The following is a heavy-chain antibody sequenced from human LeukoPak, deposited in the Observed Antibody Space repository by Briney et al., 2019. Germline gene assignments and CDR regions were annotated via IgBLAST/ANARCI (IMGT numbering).Heavy chain of an antibody. J-gene: IGHJ4*02. D-gene: IGHD3-22*01. CDR2: ISGGGGST. CDR3: AKGPGWLLPQYFDF. Sequence: GGSLRLSCAASAFTFSDYYMSWIRQAPGKGLEWLSTISGGGGSTYYADSVKGRFTISRDNSKNTLYLHMKSLRAEDTAVYYCAKGPGWLLPQYFDFWGQGTLVTVSS. V-gene: IGHV3-23*01. CDR1: AFTFSDYY.